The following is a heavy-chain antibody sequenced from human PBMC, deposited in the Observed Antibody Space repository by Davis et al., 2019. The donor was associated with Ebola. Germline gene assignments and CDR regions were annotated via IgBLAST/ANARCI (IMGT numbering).Heavy chain of an antibody. Sequence: PGGSLRLSCAASGFTFSSYGMHWVRQAPGKGLEWVAVIWYDGSNKYYADSVKGRFTISRDNSKNTLYLQMNSLRAEDTAVYYCARGGGAERYFDYWGQGTLVTVSS. CDR1: GFTFSSYG. CDR2: IWYDGSNK. V-gene: IGHV3-33*01. CDR3: ARGGGAERYFDY. D-gene: IGHD3-3*01. J-gene: IGHJ4*02.